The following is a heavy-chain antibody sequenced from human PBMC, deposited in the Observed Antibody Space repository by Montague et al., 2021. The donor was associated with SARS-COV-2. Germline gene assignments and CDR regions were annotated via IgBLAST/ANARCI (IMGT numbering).Heavy chain of an antibody. CDR2: IYYSGSN. Sequence: SETLSLTCTVSGGSISSSGYYWGWIRQPPGKGLEWNGSIYYSGSNYYYPSLKSPVTISVYTSKNKFSLKLSSVTAADTAVYYCARFPTSYYYDSKAAPATPDAFDIWGQGTMVTVSS. J-gene: IGHJ3*02. D-gene: IGHD3-22*01. CDR3: ARFPTSYYYDSKAAPATPDAFDI. V-gene: IGHV4-39*01. CDR1: GGSISSSGYY.